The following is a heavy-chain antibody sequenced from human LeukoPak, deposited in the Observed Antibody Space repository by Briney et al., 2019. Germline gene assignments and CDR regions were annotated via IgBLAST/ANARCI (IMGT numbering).Heavy chain of an antibody. CDR3: AKGGGYGDDDY. V-gene: IGHV3-30*18. D-gene: IGHD4-17*01. CDR2: ISYDGSNK. J-gene: IGHJ4*02. CDR1: GFTFSAYG. Sequence: PGRSLRLSCVASGFTFSAYGMHWVRQAPGKGLEWVAVISYDGSNKYYADSVKGRFTISRDNSKNTLYLQMNSLRAEDTAVYYCAKGGGYGDDDYWGQGTLVTVSS.